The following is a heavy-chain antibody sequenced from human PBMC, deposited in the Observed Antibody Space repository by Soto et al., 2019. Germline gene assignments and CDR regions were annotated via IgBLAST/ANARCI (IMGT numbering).Heavy chain of an antibody. CDR2: ISSSGSTA. V-gene: IGHV3-48*03. CDR1: GVTFSRFE. J-gene: IGHJ4*02. D-gene: IGHD3-10*01. CDR3: TRAAWFPYLSFY. Sequence: GGSLRLSCAASGVTFSRFELHWVRQAPGKGLEWISCISSSGSTAYYASSVEGRFTISRDNANNSVYLQMDSLRAEDTALYYCTRAAWFPYLSFYWGQGALVTVSS.